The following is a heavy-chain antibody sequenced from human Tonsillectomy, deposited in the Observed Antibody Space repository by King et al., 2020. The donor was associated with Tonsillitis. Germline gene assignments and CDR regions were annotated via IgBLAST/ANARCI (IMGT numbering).Heavy chain of an antibody. CDR2: IYYSGST. D-gene: IGHD2-2*01. CDR1: GGSISSSDYY. CDR3: ARAPLYCSSTSCYWGYFDY. Sequence: LQLQESGPGLVKPSETLSLTCTVSGGSISSSDYYWGWIRQPPGKGLEWIGTIYYSGSTYYNPSLKSRVTISADTSQNQLSLKLTSVTAADTAVYYWARAPLYCSSTSCYWGYFDYWVQGTLVTVSS. V-gene: IGHV4-39*07. J-gene: IGHJ4*02.